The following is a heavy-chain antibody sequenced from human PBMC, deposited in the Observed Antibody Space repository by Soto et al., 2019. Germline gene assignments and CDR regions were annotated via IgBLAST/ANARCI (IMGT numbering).Heavy chain of an antibody. Sequence: QVHLLLQSGAEVKKPGSSVKVSCKASGGTPSNSAISWVRQAPGQGLEWMGGIIPVFGLVKYAQNFQGRVTITADDSTNTAYIELSSLGPADTAVYYCAGGSIVVVGSLGYDGMDVLCQGHTVTVSS. CDR2: IIPVFGLV. D-gene: IGHD3-22*01. J-gene: IGHJ6*02. CDR1: GGTPSNSA. V-gene: IGHV1-69*01. CDR3: AGGSIVVVGSLGYDGMDV.